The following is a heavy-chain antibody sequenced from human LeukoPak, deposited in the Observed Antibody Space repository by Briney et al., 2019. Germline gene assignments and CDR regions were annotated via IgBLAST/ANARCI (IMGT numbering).Heavy chain of an antibody. CDR3: ARGGIQVSGIDEFDY. J-gene: IGHJ4*02. CDR2: INQDGSEK. V-gene: IGHV3-7*04. Sequence: PGGSLRLSCAASGFTFSGYWMSWVRQAPGKGLEWVANINQDGSEKYYVDSVKGRFTISRENAESSLYLQMNSLRAEDTAVYYCARGGIQVSGIDEFDYWGQGTLVTVSS. D-gene: IGHD6-19*01. CDR1: GFTFSGYW.